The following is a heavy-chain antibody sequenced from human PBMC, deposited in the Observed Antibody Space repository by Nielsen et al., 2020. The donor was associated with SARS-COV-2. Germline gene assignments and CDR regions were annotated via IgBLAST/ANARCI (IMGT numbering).Heavy chain of an antibody. CDR3: ARGDLVVVPSPILGLGPFFYYFYLDV. D-gene: IGHD2-2*01. Sequence: TLSLTCAVSGGSVSSNDWWTWVRQSPGKGLEWIGEVSHSGSINYNPSLKSRVTLSMDKSKRQFSLRLTSVSAADTAVYFCARGDLVVVPSPILGLGPFFYYFYLDVWGKGTTVIVSS. CDR1: GGSVSSNDW. V-gene: IGHV4-4*01. J-gene: IGHJ6*03. CDR2: VSHSGSI.